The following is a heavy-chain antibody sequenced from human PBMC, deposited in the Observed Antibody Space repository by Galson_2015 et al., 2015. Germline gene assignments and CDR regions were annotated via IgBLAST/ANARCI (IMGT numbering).Heavy chain of an antibody. CDR1: GGTLSSHN. J-gene: IGHJ3*02. CDR2: VIPIFGRT. Sequence: SVKVSCKASGGTLSSHNINWVRQAPGQGLQWMGGVIPIFGRTNYASEFQGRVTITADESTNTANMELNRLRPDDTAVYYCARADDFCIGDCYSGIDAFDIWGQGTLATVSA. V-gene: IGHV1-69*13. CDR3: ARADDFCIGDCYSGIDAFDI. D-gene: IGHD3-3*01.